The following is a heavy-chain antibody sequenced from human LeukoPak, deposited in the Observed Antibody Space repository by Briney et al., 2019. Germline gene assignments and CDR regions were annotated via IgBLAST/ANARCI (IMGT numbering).Heavy chain of an antibody. V-gene: IGHV3-15*05. CDR1: GFTFSNAW. CDR2: DGGTT. J-gene: IGHJ4*01. Sequence: WGSLTLSCAASGFTFSNAWMSWVCQAPGKGLEWVGRDGGTTDYAAPVKGRFTISRDDSKYTLYLQMNSLKTEDTAVYYCTTTAFDYWGPGNPVTVSS. CDR3: TTTAFDY.